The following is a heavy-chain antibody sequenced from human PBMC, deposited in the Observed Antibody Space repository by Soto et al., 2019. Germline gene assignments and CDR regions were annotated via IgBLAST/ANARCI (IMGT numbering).Heavy chain of an antibody. CDR1: GGTFSSYA. CDR3: ARGTNCSGGSCYSLEDYYGMDV. CDR2: IIPIFGTA. D-gene: IGHD2-15*01. J-gene: IGHJ6*02. V-gene: IGHV1-69*12. Sequence: QVQLVQSGAEVKKPGPSVKVSCKASGGTFSSYAISWVRQAPGQGLEWMGGIIPIFGTANYAQKFQGRVTITADEYTSTAYMELSSLGSEDTAVYYCARGTNCSGGSCYSLEDYYGMDVWGQGTTVTVSS.